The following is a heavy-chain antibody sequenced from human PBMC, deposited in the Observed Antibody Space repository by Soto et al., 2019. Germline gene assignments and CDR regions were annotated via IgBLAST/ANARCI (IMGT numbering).Heavy chain of an antibody. V-gene: IGHV3-23*01. Sequence: PGGSLRLSCAASGFTFSSYAMSWVRQAPGKGLEWVSAISGSGGSTYYADSVKGRFTISRDNSKNTLYLQMNSLRAEDTAVHYCAKVGPESIAARPRALNAFDIWGQGTMVTVSS. CDR3: AKVGPESIAARPRALNAFDI. CDR1: GFTFSSYA. D-gene: IGHD6-6*01. CDR2: ISGSGGST. J-gene: IGHJ3*02.